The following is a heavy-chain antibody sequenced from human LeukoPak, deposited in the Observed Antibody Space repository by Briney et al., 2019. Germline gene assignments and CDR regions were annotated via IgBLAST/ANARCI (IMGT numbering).Heavy chain of an antibody. CDR2: IYTSGST. Sequence: SETLSLTRTVSGGSISSGSYYWSWIRQPAGKGLEWIGRIYTSGSTNYNPSLKSRVTMSVDTSKNQFSLKLSSVTAADTAVYYCARGGYCSGGSCSIDAFDIWGQGTMVTVSS. CDR3: ARGGYCSGGSCSIDAFDI. CDR1: GGSISSGSYY. V-gene: IGHV4-61*02. J-gene: IGHJ3*02. D-gene: IGHD2-15*01.